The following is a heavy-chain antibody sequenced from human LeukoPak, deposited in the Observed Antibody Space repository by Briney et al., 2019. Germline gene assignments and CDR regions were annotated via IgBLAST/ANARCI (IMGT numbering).Heavy chain of an antibody. CDR2: INANSGTR. V-gene: IGHV3-23*01. J-gene: IGHJ5*01. CDR3: AKPISGGLAVTADWFAP. CDR1: GFACSFFA. D-gene: IGHD6-19*01. Sequence: GGSLRLSCEASGFACSFFAMRWLRRAPGEAGECVSTINANSGTRSYAASVRGRFTISRDNSKNTLYLQLNTLRADDTAVYYCAKPISGGLAVTADWFAPWGQGTLVVVSS.